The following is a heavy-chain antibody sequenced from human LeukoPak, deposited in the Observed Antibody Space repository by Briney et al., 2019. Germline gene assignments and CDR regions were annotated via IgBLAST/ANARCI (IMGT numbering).Heavy chain of an antibody. CDR3: ARGGVVEIGAVGMDV. D-gene: IGHD2-21*01. J-gene: IGHJ6*02. V-gene: IGHV1-69*04. CDR2: TLPVLGTV. Sequence: ASVKVSCKTSGYTFINSGINWVRQAPGQGLEWMGRTLPVLGTVNYAQSFQGRVNITADTATNTGYMELSSLKSEDTAVYYCARGGVVEIGAVGMDVWGQGTTVTVSS. CDR1: GYTFINSG.